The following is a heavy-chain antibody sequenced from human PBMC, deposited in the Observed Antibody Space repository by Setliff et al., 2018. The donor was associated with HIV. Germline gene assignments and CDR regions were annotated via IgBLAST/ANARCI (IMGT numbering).Heavy chain of an antibody. Sequence: ASVKVSCKVSGYTLAELSIHWVRQAPGKGLEWMGGFDPEDVETVYAQKFQGRVTMTEDTSTDTAYMELSSLISEDTAVYYCATVRRYYYDSSGQEYFQHWGQGTLVTVSS. D-gene: IGHD3-22*01. CDR1: GYTLAELS. CDR3: ATVRRYYYDSSGQEYFQH. CDR2: FDPEDVET. V-gene: IGHV1-24*01. J-gene: IGHJ1*01.